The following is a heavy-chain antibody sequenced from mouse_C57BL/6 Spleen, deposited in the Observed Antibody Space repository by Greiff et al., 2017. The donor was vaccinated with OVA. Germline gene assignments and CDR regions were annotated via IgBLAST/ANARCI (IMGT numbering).Heavy chain of an antibody. CDR3: ARGGELGHYFDY. CDR1: GYTFTSYW. CDR2: LAPNSGGT. D-gene: IGHD4-1*01. V-gene: IGHV1-72*01. Sequence: QVQLQQPGAELVKPGASVKLSCKASGYTFTSYWMHWVKQRPGRGLEWIGRLAPNSGGTKYNEKFKSKATLTVDKPSSTAYMQLSSLTSEDSAVYYCARGGELGHYFDYWGQGTTLTVSS. J-gene: IGHJ2*01.